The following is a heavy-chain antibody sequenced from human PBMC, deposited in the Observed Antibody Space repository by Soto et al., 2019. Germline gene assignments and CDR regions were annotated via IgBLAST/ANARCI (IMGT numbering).Heavy chain of an antibody. D-gene: IGHD3-10*01. Sequence: QVQLVQSGAGVKKPGASVKVSCKASGYTFTSYDINWVRQAPGQGLEWMGWMNPNSGNTGYAQKFQGRVTMTRNTSISTAYLELSSLRSEDTAVYYCARERANKVLVVISPPEHSFDFWDQGTLVTISS. J-gene: IGHJ4*02. CDR3: ARERANKVLVVISPPEHSFDF. CDR2: MNPNSGNT. V-gene: IGHV1-8*01. CDR1: GYTFTSYD.